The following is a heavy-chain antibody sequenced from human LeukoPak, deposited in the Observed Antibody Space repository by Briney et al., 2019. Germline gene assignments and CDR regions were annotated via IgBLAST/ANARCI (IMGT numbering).Heavy chain of an antibody. J-gene: IGHJ4*02. V-gene: IGHV3-30*18. CDR2: ISYDGSNK. CDR1: GFTFSSYG. CDR3: AKDSDGDYIDY. Sequence: GGSPRLSCAASGFTFSSYGMHWVRQAPGKGLEWVAVISYDGSNKYYADSVKGRFTISRDNSKNTLYLQMNSLRAEDTAVYYCAKDSDGDYIDYWGQGTLVTVSS. D-gene: IGHD4-17*01.